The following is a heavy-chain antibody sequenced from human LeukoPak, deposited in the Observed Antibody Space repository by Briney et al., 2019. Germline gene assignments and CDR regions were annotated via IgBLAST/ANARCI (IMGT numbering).Heavy chain of an antibody. CDR2: IYYSGST. CDR3: ARDLHDGSGYYDY. Sequence: SETLSLTCTVSGGSISSYYWSWIRQPPGKGLEWIGYIYYSGSTNYNPSLKSRVTISVDTSKNQFSLKLSSVTAADTAVYYCARDLHDGSGYYDYWGQGTLVTVSS. V-gene: IGHV4-59*01. D-gene: IGHD3-22*01. CDR1: GGSISSYY. J-gene: IGHJ4*02.